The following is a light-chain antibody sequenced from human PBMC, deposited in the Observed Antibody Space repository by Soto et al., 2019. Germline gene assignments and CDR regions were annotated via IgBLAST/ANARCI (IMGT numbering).Light chain of an antibody. CDR2: AES. J-gene: IGKJ5*01. CDR3: QQSYS. V-gene: IGKV1-39*01. Sequence: DIQMTQSPSSLPASVGDRVTITCRASQSISTYLNWYQYKPGKAPKVLIYAESSLQSGVPSRFSGSGFGTEFTLTISSLQHEDLATYYCQQSYSFGQGTRLEI. CDR1: QSISTY.